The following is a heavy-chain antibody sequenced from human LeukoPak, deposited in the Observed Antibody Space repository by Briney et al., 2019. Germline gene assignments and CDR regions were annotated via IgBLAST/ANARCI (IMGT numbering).Heavy chain of an antibody. V-gene: IGHV3-66*04. CDR2: IYSGGST. CDR1: GFTFSSYA. D-gene: IGHD3-22*01. Sequence: GGSLRLSCAASGFTFSSYAMSWVRQAPGKGLEWVSVIYSGGSTYYADSVKGRFTISRDNSKNTLYLQMNSLRAEDTAVYYCARPGNYYDSSGYDYWGQGTLVTVSS. CDR3: ARPGNYYDSSGYDY. J-gene: IGHJ4*02.